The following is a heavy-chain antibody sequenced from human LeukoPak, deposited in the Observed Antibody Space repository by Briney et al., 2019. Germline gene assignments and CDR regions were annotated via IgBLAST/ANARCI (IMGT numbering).Heavy chain of an antibody. D-gene: IGHD2-21*01. CDR2: IYYSGST. CDR1: GGSISSYY. J-gene: IGHJ4*02. Sequence: PSETLSLTCTVSGGSISSYYWSWIRQPPGKGLEWIGYIYYSGSTNYNPSLKSRVTISVDTSKNQFSLMLSSVTAADTAVYYCARGVVIAPETFDYWGQGTLVTASS. V-gene: IGHV4-59*01. CDR3: ARGVVIAPETFDY.